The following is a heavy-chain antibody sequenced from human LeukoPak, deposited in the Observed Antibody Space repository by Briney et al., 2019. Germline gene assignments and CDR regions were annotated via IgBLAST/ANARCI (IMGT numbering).Heavy chain of an antibody. D-gene: IGHD5-24*01. CDR3: AGARRDGQKLLDY. CDR1: GGSFSGYY. Sequence: SETLSLTCAVYGGSFSGYYWSWIRQPPGKGLEWIGEINHSGSTNYNPSLKSRVTISVDTSKNQFSLKLSSVTAADRAVYYCAGARRDGQKLLDYWGQGTVVPVSS. CDR2: INHSGST. J-gene: IGHJ4*02. V-gene: IGHV4-34*01.